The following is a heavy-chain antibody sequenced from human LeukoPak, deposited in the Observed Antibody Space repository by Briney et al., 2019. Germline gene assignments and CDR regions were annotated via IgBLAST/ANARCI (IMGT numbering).Heavy chain of an antibody. CDR1: GYTFTSYY. CDR2: INPSGGST. Sequence: GASVKVSCKASGYTFTSYYMHWVRQAPGQGLEWMGIINPSGGSTSYAQKFQGRVTMTRDTSTSTVYMELSSLRSEDAAVYYCARDPGWLRYFDYWGQGTLVTVSS. V-gene: IGHV1-46*01. CDR3: ARDPGWLRYFDY. J-gene: IGHJ4*02. D-gene: IGHD6-19*01.